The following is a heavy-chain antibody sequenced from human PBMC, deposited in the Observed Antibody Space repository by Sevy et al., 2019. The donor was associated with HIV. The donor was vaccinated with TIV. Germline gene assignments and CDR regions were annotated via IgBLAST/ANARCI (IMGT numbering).Heavy chain of an antibody. CDR3: AREGCTKPHYY. Sequence: GGSLRLSCAASGFTFNIYSMSWVRQTPGKGLEWVATLSFGCGKINHADSVKGRFTMSRDDSKNAVYLQMYNLRVEETAIYCCAREGCTKPHYYWGQGTLVTVSS. D-gene: IGHD2-8*01. CDR2: LSFGCGKI. J-gene: IGHJ4*02. CDR1: GFTFNIYS. V-gene: IGHV3-23*01.